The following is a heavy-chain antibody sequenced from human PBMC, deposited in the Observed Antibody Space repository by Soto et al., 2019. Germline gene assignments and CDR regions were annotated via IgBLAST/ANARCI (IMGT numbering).Heavy chain of an antibody. J-gene: IGHJ4*02. V-gene: IGHV3-48*02. D-gene: IGHD3-22*01. CDR2: ISSSSSSTT. Sequence: GGSLRLSCAASGFIFSSHSMNWVRQAPAKGLEWVSYISSSSSSTTYYADSVKGRFTISRDNAKNALYLQMNSLRDEDTAVYYCARGEEYYYDSSGYFDYWGQGTLVTVSS. CDR3: ARGEEYYYDSSGYFDY. CDR1: GFIFSSHS.